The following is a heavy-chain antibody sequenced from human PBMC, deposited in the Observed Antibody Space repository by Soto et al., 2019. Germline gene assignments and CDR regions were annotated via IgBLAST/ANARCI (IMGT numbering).Heavy chain of an antibody. Sequence: EVQLVESGGGLIQPGGSLRLSCAASGFNGSVNYMNCVRQAPGKGLEWVSVINGGGSTNYADSVRGRFTISRDTSKNTLSLQMNSLRAEDTAVYYCVRENYYYCMDVWGQGTTVIVYS. CDR3: VRENYYYCMDV. CDR1: GFNGSVNY. V-gene: IGHV3-53*01. CDR2: INGGGST. J-gene: IGHJ6*02.